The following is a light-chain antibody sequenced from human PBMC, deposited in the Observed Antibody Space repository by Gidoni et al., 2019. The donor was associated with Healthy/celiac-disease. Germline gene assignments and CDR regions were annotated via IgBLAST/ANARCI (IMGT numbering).Light chain of an antibody. J-gene: IGKJ2*04. CDR1: QSISSY. Sequence: IQMSPSTSSLSASVGDRVTITCRASQSISSYLNWYQQKPGKAPKLLIYAASSLQSGVPSRFSGSGSGTDFTLTISSLQPEDFATYYCQQSYSTLRCSFGQGTKLEIK. CDR2: AAS. CDR3: QQSYSTLRCS. V-gene: IGKV1-39*01.